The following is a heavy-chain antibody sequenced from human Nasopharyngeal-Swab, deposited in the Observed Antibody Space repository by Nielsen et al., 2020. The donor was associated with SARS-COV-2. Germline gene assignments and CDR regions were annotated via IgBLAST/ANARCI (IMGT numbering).Heavy chain of an antibody. CDR2: ISSSSCYI. Sequence: VRQAPGKGLEWVSSISSSSCYIYYADSVKGRFTISRDNAKNSLYLQMNSLRAEDTAVYYCARMDHIVVVPAAPGGADYWGQGTLVTVSS. D-gene: IGHD2-2*01. V-gene: IGHV3-21*01. CDR3: ARMDHIVVVPAAPGGADY. J-gene: IGHJ4*02.